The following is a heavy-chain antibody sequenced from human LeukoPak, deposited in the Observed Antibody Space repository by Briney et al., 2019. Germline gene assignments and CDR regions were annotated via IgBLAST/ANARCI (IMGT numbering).Heavy chain of an antibody. V-gene: IGHV4-38-2*02. CDR2: IFHNGNT. J-gene: IGHJ4*02. Sequence: PSETLSLTCPVSNYSISTGYYWGWIRQPPGKGLEWIASIFHNGNTYYNPSLKSRVTMSVDTSKNQFSLKLTSVTAADTAVYYCARDLVGRMVRGVVWSQGTLVTVSS. D-gene: IGHD3-10*01. CDR3: ARDLVGRMVRGVV. CDR1: NYSISTGYY.